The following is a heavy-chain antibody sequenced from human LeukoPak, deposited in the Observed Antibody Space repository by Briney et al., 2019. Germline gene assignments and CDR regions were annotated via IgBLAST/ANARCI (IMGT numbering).Heavy chain of an antibody. D-gene: IGHD6-13*01. Sequence: PGGSLRLSCAASGLTFSNYAMSWVRQAPGKGLEWVSAIYDGGATYYRDSVNGRFTISRDNSKNTVYLQMNSLRAEDTAVYYCARAGTMYWGQGTLVTVSS. CDR2: IYDGGAT. V-gene: IGHV3-23*05. CDR1: GLTFSNYA. J-gene: IGHJ4*02. CDR3: ARAGTMY.